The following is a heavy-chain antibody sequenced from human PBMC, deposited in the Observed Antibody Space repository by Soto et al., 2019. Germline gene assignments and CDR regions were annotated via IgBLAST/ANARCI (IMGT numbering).Heavy chain of an antibody. CDR2: IRSKANNFAT. J-gene: IGHJ4*02. CDR1: GFTFSDSA. D-gene: IGHD3-22*01. V-gene: IGHV3-73*01. Sequence: GGSLRLSCAASGFTFSDSAMHWVRQASGKGLEWLGRIRSKANNFATAYAASVKGKFTISRDDAKNTVYLQMNSLNSEDTAVYYCTRRSEYDSGGYYYAYDYWGQGTRVTVSS. CDR3: TRRSEYDSGGYYYAYDY.